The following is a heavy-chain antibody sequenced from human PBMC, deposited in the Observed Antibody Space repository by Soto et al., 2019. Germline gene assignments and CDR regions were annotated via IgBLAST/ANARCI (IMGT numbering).Heavy chain of an antibody. Sequence: SETLSLTCTVSGGSISSSSYYWGWIRQPPGKGLEWIGSIYYSGSTYYNPSLKSRVTISVDTSKNQFSLKLSSVTAADTAVYYCARHVPLNRYSSSSHNWFDPWGQGTLVTVSS. D-gene: IGHD6-6*01. CDR1: GGSISSSSYY. CDR2: IYYSGST. V-gene: IGHV4-39*01. CDR3: ARHVPLNRYSSSSHNWFDP. J-gene: IGHJ5*02.